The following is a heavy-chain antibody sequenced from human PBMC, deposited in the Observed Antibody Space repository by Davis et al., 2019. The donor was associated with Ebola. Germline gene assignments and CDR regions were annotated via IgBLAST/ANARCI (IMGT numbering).Heavy chain of an antibody. D-gene: IGHD3-3*01. J-gene: IGHJ4*02. CDR3: ARLGDFWSGYYRAEGHFDY. V-gene: IGHV4-38-2*02. CDR1: GYSIGSGYY. Sequence: MPSETLSLTCTVSGYSIGSGYYWGWIRQPPGKGLEWIGSIYLTGKTYYNPSLKSRVTISVDTSKNQFSLKLSSVTAADTAVYYCARLGDFWSGYYRAEGHFDYWGQGTLVTVSS. CDR2: IYLTGKT.